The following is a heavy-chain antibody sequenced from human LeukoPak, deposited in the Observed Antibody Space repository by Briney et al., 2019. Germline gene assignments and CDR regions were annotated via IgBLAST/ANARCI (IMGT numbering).Heavy chain of an antibody. CDR3: ARDKYFGVMDV. J-gene: IGHJ6*03. CDR2: ISGGST. CDR1: GFTVSSNE. Sequence: GGSLRLSCAASGFTVSSNEMSWVRQAPGKGLEWVSSISGGSTYYADSRKGRFTISRDNSKNTLYLQMNSLRAEDTAVYYCARDKYFGVMDVWGKGTTVTISS. V-gene: IGHV3-38-3*01. D-gene: IGHD3-10*01.